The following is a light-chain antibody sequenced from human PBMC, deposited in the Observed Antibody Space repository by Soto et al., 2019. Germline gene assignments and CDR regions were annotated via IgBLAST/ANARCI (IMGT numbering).Light chain of an antibody. J-gene: IGKJ5*01. V-gene: IGKV1-39*01. CDR2: ASS. Sequence: DIQLTQSPPSLSASVGDRVTITCRTSQSVNNYLHWYQQKPGKAPKLLIYASSNLKSGVPSRFRGSGSGTDFTITISSLEPEDFAVYYCQQRSNWPTFGQGTRLEIK. CDR1: QSVNNY. CDR3: QQRSNWPT.